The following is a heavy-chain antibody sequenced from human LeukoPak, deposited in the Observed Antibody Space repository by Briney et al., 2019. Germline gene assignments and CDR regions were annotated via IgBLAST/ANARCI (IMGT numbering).Heavy chain of an antibody. J-gene: IGHJ4*02. CDR1: GYTFTGYY. Sequence: ASVKVSCKASGYTFTGYYMHWVRQAPGQGLEWMGWINPNSGGTNYAQKFQGRVTMTRDTSISTAYMELSRLRSDDTAVYYCARDLAGDYYGSGSYFDYWGQGTLVTVSS. D-gene: IGHD3-10*01. CDR2: INPNSGGT. CDR3: ARDLAGDYYGSGSYFDY. V-gene: IGHV1-2*02.